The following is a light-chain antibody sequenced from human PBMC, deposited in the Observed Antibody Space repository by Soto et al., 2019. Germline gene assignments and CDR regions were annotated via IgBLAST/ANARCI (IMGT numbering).Light chain of an antibody. CDR1: QSISSY. V-gene: IGKV1-39*01. CDR2: AAS. J-gene: IGKJ3*01. CDR3: QQTYTTPRT. Sequence: DIQMTQSPSPLSASVGDRVTITCRASQSISSYLNWYQQKPGKAPELLIYAASSLQSGVPSRFSGSGSGTDFTLTISSLKPEDFATYYCQQTYTTPRTFGPGTKVDIK.